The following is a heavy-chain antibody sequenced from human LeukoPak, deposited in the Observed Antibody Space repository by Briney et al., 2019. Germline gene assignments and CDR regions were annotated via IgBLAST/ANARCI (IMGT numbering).Heavy chain of an antibody. J-gene: IGHJ6*02. CDR2: FDPEDGET. CDR3: ATVPRDYSEYGMDV. V-gene: IGHV1-24*01. Sequence: GASVKVSCKASGYTFTSYYMHWVRQAPGKGLEWMGGFDPEDGETIYAQKFQGRVTMTEDTSTDTAYMELSSLRSEDTAVYYCATVPRDYSEYGMDVWGQGTTVTVSS. CDR1: GYTFTSYY. D-gene: IGHD4-11*01.